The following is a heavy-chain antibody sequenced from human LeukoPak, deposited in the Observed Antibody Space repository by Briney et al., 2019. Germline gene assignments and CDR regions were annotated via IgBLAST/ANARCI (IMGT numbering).Heavy chain of an antibody. CDR3: ARGLTTYDY. D-gene: IGHD2/OR15-2a*01. Sequence: PGGSLRLSCAASRFTFSSYWMSWVRQAPGKGLEWVANIKQDGSEKYYVGSVKGRFTIFRDNSKNTLYLQMNSLRAEDTAIHYCARGLTTYDYWGQGTLVTVSS. CDR1: RFTFSSYW. CDR2: IKQDGSEK. J-gene: IGHJ4*02. V-gene: IGHV3-7*03.